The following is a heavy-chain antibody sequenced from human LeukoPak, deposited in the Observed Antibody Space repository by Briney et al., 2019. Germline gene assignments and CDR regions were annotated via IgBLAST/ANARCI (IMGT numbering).Heavy chain of an antibody. CDR2: IYSGGST. CDR3: SAMVTTVDV. D-gene: IGHD5-18*01. J-gene: IGHJ6*04. Sequence: SGGSLRLSCAASGFIVSDNYMSWVRQAPGKGLEWVSVIYSGGSTYCADSVKGRFTISRDNSKNTLYLQMNSLRVEDTAVYYCSAMVTTVDVWGKGTTVTVSS. CDR1: GFIVSDNY. V-gene: IGHV3-53*01.